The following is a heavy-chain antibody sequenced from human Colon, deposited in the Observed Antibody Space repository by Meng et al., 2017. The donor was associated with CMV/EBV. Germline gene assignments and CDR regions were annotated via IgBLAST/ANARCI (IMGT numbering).Heavy chain of an antibody. CDR3: ARDLQLST. CDR1: GFTFSSYS. V-gene: IGHV3-48*04. D-gene: IGHD5-18*01. CDR2: ITSSSGTI. Sequence: GESLKISCAASGFTFSSYSMNWVRQAPGKGLEWVSSITSSSGTIYNADSVKGRFTIFRDNAKNSLHLQMNSLRADDTAVYYCARDLQLSTWGQGTLVTVSS. J-gene: IGHJ5*02.